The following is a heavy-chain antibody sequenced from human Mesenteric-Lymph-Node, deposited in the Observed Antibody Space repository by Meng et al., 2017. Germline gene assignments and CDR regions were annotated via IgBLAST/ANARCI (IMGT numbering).Heavy chain of an antibody. D-gene: IGHD1-7*01. CDR1: GFTVSSNY. CDR3: ARDSTGNTADY. CDR2: IYSDDNT. V-gene: IGHV3-66*01. Sequence: EGQRVESGGGVVQPGGSLRLSGAASGFTVSSNYMTWVRQAPGKGLEWVSVIYSDDNTYYADSVRGRFTISRDKSKNTLFLQMNSLRVEDTAMYYCARDSTGNTADYWGQGTLVTVSS. J-gene: IGHJ4*02.